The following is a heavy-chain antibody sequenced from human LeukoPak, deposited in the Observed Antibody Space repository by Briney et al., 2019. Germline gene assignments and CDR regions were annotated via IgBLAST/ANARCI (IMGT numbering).Heavy chain of an antibody. CDR3: ARGDWFVDY. D-gene: IGHD3/OR15-3a*01. CDR1: GGSISSGSYY. CDR2: IYTSGST. J-gene: IGHJ4*02. Sequence: SETLSLTCTVSGGSISSGSYYWSWIRQPAGKGLEWIGRIYTSGSTNYNPSLKSRVTISVDTSKNQFSLKLSSVTAADTAVYYCARGDWFVDYWGQGTLVTVSS. V-gene: IGHV4-61*02.